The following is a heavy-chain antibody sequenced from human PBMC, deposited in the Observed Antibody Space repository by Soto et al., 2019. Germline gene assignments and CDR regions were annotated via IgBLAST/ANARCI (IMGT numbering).Heavy chain of an antibody. CDR3: AREHIAARPAGIARVNWYFDL. V-gene: IGHV3-33*01. CDR1: GFTFSSYG. D-gene: IGHD6-6*01. Sequence: GGSLRLSCAASGFTFSSYGMHWVRQAPGKGLEWVAVIWYDGSNKYYADSVKGRFTISRDNSKNTLYLQMNCLRAEDTAVYYCAREHIAARPAGIARVNWYFDLWGRGTLVTVSS. CDR2: IWYDGSNK. J-gene: IGHJ2*01.